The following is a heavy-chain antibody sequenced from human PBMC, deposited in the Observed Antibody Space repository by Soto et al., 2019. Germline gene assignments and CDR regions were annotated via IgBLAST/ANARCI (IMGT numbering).Heavy chain of an antibody. CDR1: GFTFSSYG. CDR3: VKDREILRYFDWPDFTI. J-gene: IGHJ3*02. D-gene: IGHD3-9*01. V-gene: IGHV3-30*18. CDR2: ISFDGDYT. Sequence: PGGSLRLSCAASGFTFSSYGMHWVRQAPGKGLEWLAVISFDGDYTFHADSVKGRFTISRDNSKNTLFLEMTSLRAEDTAVYYCVKDREILRYFDWPDFTIWGQGTMVTVSS.